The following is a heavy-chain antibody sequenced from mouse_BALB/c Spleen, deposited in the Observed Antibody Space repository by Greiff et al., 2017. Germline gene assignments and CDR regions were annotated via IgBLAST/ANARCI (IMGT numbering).Heavy chain of an antibody. D-gene: IGHD2-3*01. CDR2: INPSTGYT. Sequence: QVQLQQSGAELAKPGASVKMSCKASGYTFTSYWMHWVKQRPGQGLEWIGYINPSTGYTEYNQKFKDKATLTADKSSSTAYMQLSSLTSEDSAVYYCARSRVYDSFDYWGQGTTLTVSS. CDR3: ARSRVYDSFDY. V-gene: IGHV1-7*01. CDR1: GYTFTSYW. J-gene: IGHJ2*01.